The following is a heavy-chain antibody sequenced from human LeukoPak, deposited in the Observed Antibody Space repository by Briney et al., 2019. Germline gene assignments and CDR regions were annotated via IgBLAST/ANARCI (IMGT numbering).Heavy chain of an antibody. CDR2: SHSSGST. CDR3: ARDPGDTDWYNFDF. Sequence: SDTLSLTCTVSGGSLSGHFWSWFRRPPGKGLENIGYSHSSGSTNYNPSYKSRVTVSLEMSKNQFSLSLSSVTAADTAVYYCARDPGDTDWYNFDFWGQGILVTVSS. CDR1: GGSLSGHF. J-gene: IGHJ4*02. D-gene: IGHD3-9*01. V-gene: IGHV4-59*11.